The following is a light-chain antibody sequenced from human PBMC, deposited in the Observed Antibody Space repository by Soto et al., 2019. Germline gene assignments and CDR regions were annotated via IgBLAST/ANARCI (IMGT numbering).Light chain of an antibody. CDR1: NIGSKS. CDR2: YDS. CDR3: QVWDSSSDHRV. Sequence: SYELTQPPSVSVAPGKTARITCGGNNIGSKSVHWYQQKPGQAPVLVIYYDSDRPSGIPERFSGSNSGNTATLTISRVEAGDEGDYYCQVWDSSSDHRVFGGGTKVTVL. V-gene: IGLV3-21*04. J-gene: IGLJ3*02.